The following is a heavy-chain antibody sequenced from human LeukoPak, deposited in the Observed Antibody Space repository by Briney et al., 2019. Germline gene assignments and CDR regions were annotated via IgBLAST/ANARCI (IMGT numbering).Heavy chain of an antibody. J-gene: IGHJ4*02. Sequence: ASVKVSCQASGYSFTASYMHWVRQAPGQGLEWLGWINPSSGGTKYAPKFRGRVTLTRDTSINTAYMELTSLRSDDTAMYYCAKEFPSGATRDLDYWGQGTLVTVSS. CDR2: INPSSGGT. V-gene: IGHV1-2*02. CDR1: GYSFTASY. CDR3: AKEFPSGATRDLDY. D-gene: IGHD1-26*01.